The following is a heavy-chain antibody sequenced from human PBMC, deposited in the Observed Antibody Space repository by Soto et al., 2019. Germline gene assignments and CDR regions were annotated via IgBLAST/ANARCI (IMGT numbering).Heavy chain of an antibody. J-gene: IGHJ3*02. CDR1: GYTFTSYD. D-gene: IGHD3-3*01. V-gene: IGHV1-8*01. Sequence: QVQLVQSGAEVKKPGASVKVSCKASGYTFTSYDINWVRQATGQGLEWMGWMNPNSGNTGYAQKFQGRVTMTRNTSISTAYMELSSLRSEDTALYYCARNTRYYDFWSGAFDIWGQGTMVTVSS. CDR3: ARNTRYYDFWSGAFDI. CDR2: MNPNSGNT.